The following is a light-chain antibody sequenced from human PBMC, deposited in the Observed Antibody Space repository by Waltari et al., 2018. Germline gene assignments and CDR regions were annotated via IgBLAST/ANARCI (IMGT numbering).Light chain of an antibody. CDR3: SSYTSIIPPFL. CDR2: YVS. J-gene: IGLJ1*01. V-gene: IGLV2-14*01. CDR1: SSDLGGYSF. Sequence: QSALTQPASVSGSPGQSITISCTRSSSDLGGYSFVSWYQQPPGKAPKLMIYYVSHRSSDVSKRFSGSKSGNTASLTISGLRPEDEADYYCSSYTSIIPPFLFGTGTKVTVL.